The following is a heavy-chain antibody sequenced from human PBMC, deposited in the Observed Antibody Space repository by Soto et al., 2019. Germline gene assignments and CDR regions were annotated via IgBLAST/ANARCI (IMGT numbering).Heavy chain of an antibody. CDR3: ANYNCYYGLDV. V-gene: IGHV1-8*01. CDR1: EYTFTTYE. Sequence: QVQLVQSGAEVKKPGASVKVSCKASEYTFTTYEINWVRQAPGQGLEWMGWMNPNSGSTGYAQKFQGRVTMTRNTSISTAYMELSSLRSEDTAVYYCANYNCYYGLDVWGQGSPVTVSS. J-gene: IGHJ6*02. CDR2: MNPNSGST.